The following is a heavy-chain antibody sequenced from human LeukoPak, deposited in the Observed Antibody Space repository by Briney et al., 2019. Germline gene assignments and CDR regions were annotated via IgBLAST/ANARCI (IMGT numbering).Heavy chain of an antibody. CDR2: ISSSSSYI. Sequence: MPGGSLRLSCAASGFTFSSYSMNWVRQAPGKGLEWVSSISSSSSYIYYADSVKGRFTIPRDNAKNSLYLQMNSLRAEDTAVYYCARDCPIFWSGRGYDAFDIWGQGTMVTVSS. CDR1: GFTFSSYS. D-gene: IGHD3-3*01. V-gene: IGHV3-21*01. J-gene: IGHJ3*02. CDR3: ARDCPIFWSGRGYDAFDI.